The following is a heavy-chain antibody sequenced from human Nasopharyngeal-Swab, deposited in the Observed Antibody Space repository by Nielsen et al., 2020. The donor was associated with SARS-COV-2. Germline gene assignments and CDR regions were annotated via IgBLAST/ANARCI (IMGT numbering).Heavy chain of an antibody. CDR3: AKGDLKWVQHKYAMDV. D-gene: IGHD1-26*01. CDR1: GFPFRNYA. CDR2: ISGSGGST. Sequence: ESLKISCAASGFPFRNYAMTWVLQAPGKGLEWVSGISGSGGSTYYADSVKGRFTISRDNSKNTLYLQMNSLRGEDTAVYYCAKGDLKWVQHKYAMDVWGQGTTVTVSS. J-gene: IGHJ6*02. V-gene: IGHV3-23*01.